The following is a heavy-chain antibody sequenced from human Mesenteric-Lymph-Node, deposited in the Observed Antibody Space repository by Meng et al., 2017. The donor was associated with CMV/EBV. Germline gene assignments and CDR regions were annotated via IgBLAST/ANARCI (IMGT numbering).Heavy chain of an antibody. V-gene: IGHV3-74*01. Sequence: GGSLRLSCATSGFTFSGHWMHWVRQAPGKGLVWVSRINSDGSSTSYADSVKGRFTISRDNAKNTLYLQMNSLRAEDTAVYYCARDTSRNWYFDLWGRGTLVTVSS. CDR1: GFTFSGHW. CDR2: INSDGSST. D-gene: IGHD2/OR15-2a*01. CDR3: ARDTSRNWYFDL. J-gene: IGHJ2*01.